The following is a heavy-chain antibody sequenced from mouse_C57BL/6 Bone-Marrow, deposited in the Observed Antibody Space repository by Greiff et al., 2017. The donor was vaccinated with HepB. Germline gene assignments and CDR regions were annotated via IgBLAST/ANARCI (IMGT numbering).Heavy chain of an antibody. CDR2: ISNGGGST. J-gene: IGHJ2*01. CDR1: GFTFSDYY. V-gene: IGHV5-12*01. CDR3: ARRSPDYYFDY. Sequence: EVQRVESGGGLVQPGGSLKLSCAASGFTFSDYYMYWVRQTPEKRLEWVAYISNGGGSTYYPDTVKGRFTISRDNAKNTLYLQMSRLKSEDTAMYYCARRSPDYYFDYWGQGTTLTVSS.